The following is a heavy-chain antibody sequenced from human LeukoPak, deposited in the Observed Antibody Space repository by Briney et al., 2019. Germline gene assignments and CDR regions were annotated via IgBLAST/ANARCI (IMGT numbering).Heavy chain of an antibody. V-gene: IGHV3-53*01. Sequence: QPGGSLRLSCAASGFIVSTNYMTWVRQAPGKGLEWVSVIYSGGSTHYADSVRGRFTISRDNSKNTVFLQMISLRAEDTAVYYCARDPYDSGSYDYWGQGTLVTVSS. D-gene: IGHD3-10*01. CDR3: ARDPYDSGSYDY. CDR2: IYSGGST. CDR1: GFIVSTNY. J-gene: IGHJ4*02.